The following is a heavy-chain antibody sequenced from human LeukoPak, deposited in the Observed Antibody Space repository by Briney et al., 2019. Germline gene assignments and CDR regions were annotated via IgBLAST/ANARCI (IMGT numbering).Heavy chain of an antibody. CDR1: GFTFSSYW. D-gene: IGHD1-26*01. CDR2: INSDGSST. Sequence: GGSLRLFCAASGFTFSSYWMHWVRQAPGKGLMWVSRINSDGSSTTYADSVKGRFTISRDNAKNTLFLQMDSLRAEDTAVYYCAREGSGGIDYWGQGTLVTVSS. CDR3: AREGSGGIDY. V-gene: IGHV3-74*01. J-gene: IGHJ4*02.